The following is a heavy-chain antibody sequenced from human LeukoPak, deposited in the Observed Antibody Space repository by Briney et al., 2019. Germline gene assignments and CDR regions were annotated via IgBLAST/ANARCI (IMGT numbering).Heavy chain of an antibody. J-gene: IGHJ3*02. CDR3: ARHISDYGGSPHRAFDI. V-gene: IGHV4-59*08. CDR1: GGSISSYY. CDR2: IYYSGNT. Sequence: PSETLSLTCTVSGGSISSYYWSWIRQPPGKGLEWIGYIYYSGNTNYTPSLKSRVTISVDTSKNQFSLKLSSVTAADTAVYFCARHISDYGGSPHRAFDIWGQGTMVTVSS. D-gene: IGHD4-23*01.